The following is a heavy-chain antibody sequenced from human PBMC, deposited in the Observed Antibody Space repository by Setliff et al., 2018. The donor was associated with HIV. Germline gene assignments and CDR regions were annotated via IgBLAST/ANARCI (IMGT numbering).Heavy chain of an antibody. CDR1: GYTFTTYG. CDR2: IIPIVGQT. CDR3: ARAYRPRALDI. J-gene: IGHJ3*02. D-gene: IGHD1-26*01. Sequence: SVKVSCKASGYTFTTYGFNWVRQAPGRGLEWMGGIIPIVGQTNYAQKFQGRFTITADTSTNTAFMELTSLTSEDTAFYYCARAYRPRALDIWGQGTMVTVSS. V-gene: IGHV1-69*10.